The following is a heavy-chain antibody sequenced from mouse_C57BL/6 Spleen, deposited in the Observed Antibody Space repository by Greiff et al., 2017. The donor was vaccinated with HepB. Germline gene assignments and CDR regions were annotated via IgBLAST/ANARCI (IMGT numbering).Heavy chain of an antibody. CDR2: IYPSDSET. V-gene: IGHV1-61*01. J-gene: IGHJ3*01. D-gene: IGHD3-2*02. CDR3: AREGRGSSGYPFAY. CDR1: GYTFTSYW. Sequence: QVQLQQPGAELVRPGSSVKLSCKASGYTFTSYWMDWVKQRPGQGLEWIGNIYPSDSETHYNQKFKDKATLTVDKSSSTAYMQLSSLTSEDSAVYYCAREGRGSSGYPFAYWGQGTLVTVSA.